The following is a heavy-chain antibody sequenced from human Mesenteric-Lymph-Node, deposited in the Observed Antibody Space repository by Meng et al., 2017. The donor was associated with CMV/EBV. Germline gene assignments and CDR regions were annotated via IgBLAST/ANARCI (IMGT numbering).Heavy chain of an antibody. V-gene: IGHV1-18*01. Sequence: ASVKVSCKASGYTFTSYGISWVRQAPGQGLEWMGWISAYNGNTNYAQKLQGRVTMTTDTSTSTAYMELRSLRSDDTAVYYCARDFSWNTAMVTGALGYWGQGMLVTVSS. CDR3: ARDFSWNTAMVTGALGY. CDR1: GYTFTSYG. J-gene: IGHJ4*02. D-gene: IGHD5-18*01. CDR2: ISAYNGNT.